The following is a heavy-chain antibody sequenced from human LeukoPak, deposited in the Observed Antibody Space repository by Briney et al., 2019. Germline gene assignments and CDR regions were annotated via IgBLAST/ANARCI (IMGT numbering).Heavy chain of an antibody. J-gene: IGHJ6*03. Sequence: GGSLRLSCADSEFTLSSYTMNWVRLAPGKGLEWVSGISSLGVSTYYADSVKGRFTISRDNSKNTVYLQMDSLATEDTAIYYCVRMPSTEIYYFYYMDVWGKGTTVTVSS. CDR2: ISSLGVST. V-gene: IGHV3-23*01. CDR3: VRMPSTEIYYFYYMDV. D-gene: IGHD2-2*01. CDR1: EFTLSSYT.